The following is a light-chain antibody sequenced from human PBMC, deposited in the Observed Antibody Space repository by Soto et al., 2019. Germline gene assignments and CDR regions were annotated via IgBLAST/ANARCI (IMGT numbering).Light chain of an antibody. CDR3: LQYDNWPPWT. Sequence: EIVMTQSPATLSVSAGERATLSCRASQTVGSNLAWYQQKPGQAPRLLIYGASTRATGVPARFSGNGSGTEFTLTISSLQSEDFALYYCLQYDNWPPWTFGQGTKGEIK. J-gene: IGKJ1*01. V-gene: IGKV3-15*01. CDR2: GAS. CDR1: QTVGSN.